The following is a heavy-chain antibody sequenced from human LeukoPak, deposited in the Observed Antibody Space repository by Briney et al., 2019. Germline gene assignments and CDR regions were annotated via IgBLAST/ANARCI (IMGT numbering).Heavy chain of an antibody. J-gene: IGHJ4*02. V-gene: IGHV3-13*01. CDR2: VSTAGDT. CDR3: ARSHLYYGSGIDY. D-gene: IGHD3-10*01. Sequence: GGSLRLSCAASGFTFSSYDMHWVRQATGKGLEWVSAVSTAGDTYYPGSVKGRFTISRENAKNSLFLQMNSLRAGDTAVYYCARSHLYYGSGIDYWGQGTLVTVSS. CDR1: GFTFSSYD.